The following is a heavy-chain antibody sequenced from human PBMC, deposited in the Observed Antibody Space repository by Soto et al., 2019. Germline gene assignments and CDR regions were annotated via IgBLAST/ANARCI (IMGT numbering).Heavy chain of an antibody. CDR3: ARWRGGDANFDY. D-gene: IGHD3-16*01. J-gene: IGHJ4*02. V-gene: IGHV4-59*01. Sequence: QVQLQESGPGLVKPSETLSLTCTVSGGSISSYYWSWIRQPPGKGLEWIGYIYYSGSTNYNPSLQIRVTISLDTSKNQFSLQLSSVTAADTAVYYCARWRGGDANFDYWGQGTLVTVSS. CDR2: IYYSGST. CDR1: GGSISSYY.